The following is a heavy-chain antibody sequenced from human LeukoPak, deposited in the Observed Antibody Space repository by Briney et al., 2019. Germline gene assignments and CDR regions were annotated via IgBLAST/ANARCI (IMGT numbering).Heavy chain of an antibody. Sequence: SETLSLTCTVSGGSISSYYWSWIRQPPGKGLEWIGCIYYSGSTNYNPSLKSRVTISVDTSKNQFSLKLSSVTAADTAVYYCARVGYYDILTGYGGYFDYWGQGTLVTVSS. V-gene: IGHV4-59*01. D-gene: IGHD3-9*01. CDR2: IYYSGST. CDR1: GGSISSYY. J-gene: IGHJ4*02. CDR3: ARVGYYDILTGYGGYFDY.